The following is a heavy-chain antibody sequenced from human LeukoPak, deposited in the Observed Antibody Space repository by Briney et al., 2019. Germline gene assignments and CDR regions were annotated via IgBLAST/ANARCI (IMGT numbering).Heavy chain of an antibody. D-gene: IGHD5-12*01. CDR2: ISGSGGRT. Sequence: GGSLRLSCAASGFTFSSYWMHWVRQAPGKGLEWVSAISGSGGRTYYADSVKGRFTISRDNSKNTLHLQMNSLRAEDTAVYYCAKITPDSRTSGYDGFDYWGQGTLVTVSS. J-gene: IGHJ4*02. CDR3: AKITPDSRTSGYDGFDY. V-gene: IGHV3-23*01. CDR1: GFTFSSYW.